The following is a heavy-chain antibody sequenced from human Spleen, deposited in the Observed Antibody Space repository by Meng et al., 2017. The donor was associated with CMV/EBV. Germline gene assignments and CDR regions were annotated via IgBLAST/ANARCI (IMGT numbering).Heavy chain of an antibody. CDR3: ARDFAGNDWGYY. D-gene: IGHD3-16*01. V-gene: IGHV4-4*01. CDR2: IYHTGETRI. J-gene: IGHJ4*02. Sequence: VSGGSISSGSWWTWVRQPPGKGLEWIGEIYHTGETRINYNPSFNSRVIISADRSKNQVYLTLTSVTAADTAFYFCARDFAGNDWGYYWGQGVLVTVSS. CDR1: GGSISSGSW.